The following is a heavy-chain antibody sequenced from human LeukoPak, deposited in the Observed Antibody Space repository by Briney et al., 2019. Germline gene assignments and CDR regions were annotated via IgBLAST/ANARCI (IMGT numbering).Heavy chain of an antibody. Sequence: PSETLSLTCTVSAGSISGYYWTWIRQPPGKGLEWIGNIYYTGNTDYNRSLKSRVTISIDTSKNQFSLKLSSVTAADTALYYCARERVIATTYDAFDIWGQGTVVTVSS. J-gene: IGHJ3*02. D-gene: IGHD2-15*01. CDR3: ARERVIATTYDAFDI. CDR1: AGSISGYY. CDR2: IYYTGNT. V-gene: IGHV4-59*01.